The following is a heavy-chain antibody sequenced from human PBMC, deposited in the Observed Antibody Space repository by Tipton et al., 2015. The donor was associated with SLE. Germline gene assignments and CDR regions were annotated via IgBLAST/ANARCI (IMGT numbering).Heavy chain of an antibody. J-gene: IGHJ4*02. CDR1: GFTFSNAW. Sequence: GSLRLSCAASGFTFSNAWMSWVRQAPGKGLEWVGRIKSKTDGGTTDYAAPVKGRFTISRDDSKNTLYLQMNSLKTEDTAVYYCTTLFSGYSYGYDYWGQGTLVTVSS. CDR3: TTLFSGYSYGYDY. CDR2: IKSKTDGGTT. V-gene: IGHV3-15*01. D-gene: IGHD5-18*01.